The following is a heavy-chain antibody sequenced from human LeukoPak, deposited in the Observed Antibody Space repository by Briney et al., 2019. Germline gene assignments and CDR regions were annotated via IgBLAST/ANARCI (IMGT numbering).Heavy chain of an antibody. D-gene: IGHD6-19*01. CDR3: AKVHPYSRGWYVSYYYYMDV. V-gene: IGHV3-43*02. CDR2: ISGDGGST. CDR1: GFTFDDYA. J-gene: IGHJ6*03. Sequence: GGSLRLSCAASGFTFDDYAMHWVRQAPGKGLEWVSLISGDGGSTYYADSVKGRFTISRDNSKNSLYLQMNSLRTEDTALYYCAKVHPYSRGWYVSYYYYMDVWGKGTTVTVSS.